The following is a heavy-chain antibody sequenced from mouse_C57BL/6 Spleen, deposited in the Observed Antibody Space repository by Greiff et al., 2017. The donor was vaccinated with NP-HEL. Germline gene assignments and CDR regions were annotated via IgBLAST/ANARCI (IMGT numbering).Heavy chain of an antibody. J-gene: IGHJ2*01. CDR1: GYTFTSYW. V-gene: IGHV1-55*01. CDR3: ARGIYYYGSS. D-gene: IGHD1-1*01. CDR2: IYPGSGST. Sequence: QVQLQQPGAELVKPGASVKMSCKASGYTFTSYWITWVKQRPGQGLEWIGDIYPGSGSTNYNEKFKSKATLTVDTSSSTAYMQRSSLTSEDSAVYYCARGIYYYGSSWGKGTTLTVSS.